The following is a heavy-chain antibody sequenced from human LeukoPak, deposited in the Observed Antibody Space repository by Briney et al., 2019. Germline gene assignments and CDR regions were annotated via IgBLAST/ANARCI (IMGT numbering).Heavy chain of an antibody. CDR1: GGSISNTLYY. V-gene: IGHV4-39*07. CDR2: IYYSRST. D-gene: IGHD6-13*01. CDR3: ARISSSNWYNERGAFDV. J-gene: IGHJ3*01. Sequence: SETLSLTCTVSGGSISNTLYYWAWIRQPPGKGLESIGSIYYSRSTYYSPSLKSRVTISVDTSKNQFSLKLRSVTAADTAVYYCARISSSNWYNERGAFDVWGQGTMVTVSS.